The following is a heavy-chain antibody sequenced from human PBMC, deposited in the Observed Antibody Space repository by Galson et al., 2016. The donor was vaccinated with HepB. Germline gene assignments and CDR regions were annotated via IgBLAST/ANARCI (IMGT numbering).Heavy chain of an antibody. CDR2: ISYDGSTK. J-gene: IGHJ4*02. CDR1: GFTFRNHG. Sequence: SLRLSCAASGFTFRNHGMHWVRQAPGKGLEWVAVISYDGSTKYYADSVKGRFTISRDNSKNTLYLQMNSLSAEDTAVYYCAKEDTAMVARNFDYWGQGTLVTVSS. V-gene: IGHV3-30*18. D-gene: IGHD5-18*01. CDR3: AKEDTAMVARNFDY.